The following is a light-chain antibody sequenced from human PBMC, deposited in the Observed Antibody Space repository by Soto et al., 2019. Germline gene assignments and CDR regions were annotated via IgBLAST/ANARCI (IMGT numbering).Light chain of an antibody. CDR3: AAWDDSLKDV. V-gene: IGLV1-44*01. J-gene: IGLJ1*01. Sequence: QSVLTQPPSASGTPGQRVTISCSGSSSNIGSNTVNWYQQLPGTAPKLLIYSNNQRPSGVPDRFSGSKSGTSASLAISGLQSEDEADYYCAAWDDSLKDVFGTGTRSPS. CDR2: SNN. CDR1: SSNIGSNT.